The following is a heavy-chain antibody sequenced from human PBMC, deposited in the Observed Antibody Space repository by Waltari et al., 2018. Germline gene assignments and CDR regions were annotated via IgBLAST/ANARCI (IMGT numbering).Heavy chain of an antibody. Sequence: DVQLVESGGGVVHPGGSLGLSCAASGFSVATTHMSWVRQTPGKGLDWVSIIYPAGSTYNADSVVGRFTIYRDISQDTLHLQMNNLRPEDTAIYYCTTSRDEYTAMVFFDHWGQGTLVSVSS. D-gene: IGHD5-18*01. J-gene: IGHJ4*02. CDR3: TTSRDEYTAMVFFDH. V-gene: IGHV3-66*02. CDR2: IYPAGST. CDR1: GFSVATTH.